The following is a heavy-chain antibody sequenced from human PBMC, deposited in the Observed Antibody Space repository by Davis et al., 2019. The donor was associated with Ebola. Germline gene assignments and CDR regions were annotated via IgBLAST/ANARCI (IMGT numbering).Heavy chain of an antibody. CDR1: GFTFSSYE. D-gene: IGHD2-21*01. CDR3: ARDKVKFHYYYYYGMDV. V-gene: IGHV3-48*03. J-gene: IGHJ6*02. CDR2: ISSSGSTI. Sequence: GESLKISCAASGFTFSSYEMNWVRQAPGKGLEWVSYISSSGSTIYYADSVKGRFTISRDNAKNSLYLQMNSLRAEDTAVYYCARDKVKFHYYYYYGMDVWGQGTTVTVSS.